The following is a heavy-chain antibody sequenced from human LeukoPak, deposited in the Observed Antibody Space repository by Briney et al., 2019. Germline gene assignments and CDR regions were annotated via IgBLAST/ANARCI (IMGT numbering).Heavy chain of an antibody. CDR1: GGSFSGYY. CDR2: INHGGST. J-gene: IGHJ5*02. V-gene: IGHV4-34*01. Sequence: SESLSLTCAVYGGSFSGYYWSWIRQPPGKGLEWIGEINHGGSTNYNPSLKSRVTISVDTSKNQFSLKLSSVTAADTAVYYCARSGHCSRTSCQNNNWFDPWGQGTLVTVSS. CDR3: ARSGHCSRTSCQNNNWFDP. D-gene: IGHD2-2*01.